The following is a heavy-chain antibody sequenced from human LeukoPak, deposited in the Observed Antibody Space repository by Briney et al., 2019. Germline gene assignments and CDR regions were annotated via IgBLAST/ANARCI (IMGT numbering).Heavy chain of an antibody. CDR3: ARDIVVVPAAILGFDP. Sequence: GGSLRLSCAASGFTFSSYWMSWVRQAPGKGLEWVANIKQDGSEKYYVDSVKGRFAISRDNAKNSLYLQMNSLRDEDTAVYYCARDIVVVPAAILGFDPWGQGTLVTVSS. V-gene: IGHV3-7*01. D-gene: IGHD2-2*02. CDR1: GFTFSSYW. J-gene: IGHJ5*02. CDR2: IKQDGSEK.